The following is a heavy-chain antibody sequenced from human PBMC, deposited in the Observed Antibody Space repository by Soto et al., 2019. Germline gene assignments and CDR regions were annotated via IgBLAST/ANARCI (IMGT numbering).Heavy chain of an antibody. CDR2: IIPVFGKP. CDR3: ARGRHDPSCYVYYYFDY. Sequence: QVQLEQSGAEVKRPGSSVEVSCKASGGTFSTYAISWVRQAPGEGLEWLGGIIPVFGKPNYAQKFQGRVTMTADISTSTAYMELSSLRSEDAAIYYCARGRHDPSCYVYYYFDYWGQGTRVTVSS. D-gene: IGHD3-22*01. J-gene: IGHJ4*02. V-gene: IGHV1-69*06. CDR1: GGTFSTYA.